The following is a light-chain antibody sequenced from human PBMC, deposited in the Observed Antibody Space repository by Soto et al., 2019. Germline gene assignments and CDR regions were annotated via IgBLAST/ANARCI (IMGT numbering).Light chain of an antibody. CDR2: AAS. CDR1: QSISTS. J-gene: IGKJ1*01. V-gene: IGKV1-39*01. CDR3: QQSYSTPRT. Sequence: DIQMTQSPSSLSASVGDRVTITCRASQSISTSLNWYQQKPGKAPKFLIYAASSLQSGVPSRFSGSGSGTYFTLTISSLQPEDFATYYCQQSYSTPRTFGQGTKVEIK.